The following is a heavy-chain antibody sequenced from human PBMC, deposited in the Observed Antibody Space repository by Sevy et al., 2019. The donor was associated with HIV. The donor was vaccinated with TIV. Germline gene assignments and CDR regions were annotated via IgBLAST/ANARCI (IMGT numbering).Heavy chain of an antibody. V-gene: IGHV3-11*01. J-gene: IGHJ5*02. CDR1: GFTFSDYY. Sequence: GGYLRLSCAASGFTFSDYYMSWIRQAPGKGLEWVSYISSSGSTIYYADSVKGRFTISRDNAKNSLYRQMNSLRAEDTAVYYCARDHSSSWSSARNWFDPWGQGTLVTVSS. CDR3: ARDHSSSWSSARNWFDP. D-gene: IGHD6-13*01. CDR2: ISSSGSTI.